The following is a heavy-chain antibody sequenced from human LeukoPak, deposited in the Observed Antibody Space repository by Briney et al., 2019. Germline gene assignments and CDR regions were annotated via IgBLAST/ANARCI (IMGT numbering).Heavy chain of an antibody. CDR3: ASGSRAPYSSGWVPPDY. V-gene: IGHV1-2*02. Sequence: GASVKVSCKASGYTFTGYYMHWVRQAPGQGLEWMGWINPNSGGTNYAQKFQGRVTMTRDTSISTAYMELSRLRSDDTAVYYCASGSRAPYSSGWVPPDYWGQGTLVTVSS. J-gene: IGHJ4*02. D-gene: IGHD6-19*01. CDR1: GYTFTGYY. CDR2: INPNSGGT.